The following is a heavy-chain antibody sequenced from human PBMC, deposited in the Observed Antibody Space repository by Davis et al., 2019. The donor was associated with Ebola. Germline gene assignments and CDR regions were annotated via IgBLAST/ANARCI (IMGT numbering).Heavy chain of an antibody. CDR1: GLNFSNYW. Sequence: PGGSLRLSCAASGAAASGLNFSNYWMNWVRQAPGRGLAWVASIKQDGSEKYYVDSVKGRFTISRDNAKNSLYLQMNSLRAEDTAVYYCATDRGYWSYDSWGQGTLVTVSS. CDR2: IKQDGSEK. V-gene: IGHV3-7*01. CDR3: ATDRGYWSYDS. J-gene: IGHJ4*02. D-gene: IGHD6-25*01.